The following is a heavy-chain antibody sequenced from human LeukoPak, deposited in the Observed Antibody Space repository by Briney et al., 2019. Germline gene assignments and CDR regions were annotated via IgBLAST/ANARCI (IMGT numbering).Heavy chain of an antibody. D-gene: IGHD6-13*01. Sequence: SGGSLRLSCAASGFTFSSYAMSWVRQAPGKGLEWVSAISGSGGSTYYADSVKGRFTISRDNSKNTLYLQMNSLRAEDTAVYYCARCMSSSWYPLIDYWGQGTLVTVSS. CDR1: GFTFSSYA. J-gene: IGHJ4*02. CDR2: ISGSGGST. V-gene: IGHV3-23*01. CDR3: ARCMSSSWYPLIDY.